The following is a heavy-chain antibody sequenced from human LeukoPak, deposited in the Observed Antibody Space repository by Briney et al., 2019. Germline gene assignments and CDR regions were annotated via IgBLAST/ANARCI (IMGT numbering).Heavy chain of an antibody. J-gene: IGHJ3*02. V-gene: IGHV1-69*06. D-gene: IGHD5-18*01. Sequence: ASVKVSCKASGGTFSSYSISWVRQAPGQGLEWMAEIIPIFGTANYAQKFQGRVTITADKSTSTAYMELSSLRSEDTAVYYCAGDVDTAMVQGAFDIWGQGTMVTVSS. CDR1: GGTFSSYS. CDR3: AGDVDTAMVQGAFDI. CDR2: IIPIFGTA.